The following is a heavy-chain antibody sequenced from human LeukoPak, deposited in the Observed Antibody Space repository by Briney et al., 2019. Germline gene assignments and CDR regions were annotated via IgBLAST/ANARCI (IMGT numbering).Heavy chain of an antibody. CDR1: GYTFTSYG. D-gene: IGHD6-6*01. CDR2: ISAYNGNT. CDR3: ARDLYSSSAGNWFDP. J-gene: IGHJ5*02. V-gene: IGHV1-18*01. Sequence: ASVKVSCEASGYTFTSYGISWVRQAPGQGLEWMGWISAYNGNTNYAQKLQGRVTMTTDTSTSTAYMELRSLRSDDTAVYYCARDLYSSSAGNWFDPWGQGTLVTVSS.